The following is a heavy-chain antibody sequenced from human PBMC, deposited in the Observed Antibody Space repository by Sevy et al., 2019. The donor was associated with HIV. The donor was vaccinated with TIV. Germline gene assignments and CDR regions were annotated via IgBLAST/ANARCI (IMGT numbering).Heavy chain of an antibody. Sequence: GGSLRLSCAASGFTFDDYGMSWVRQAPGKGLEWVSGINWNGGSTGYADSVKGRFTISRDNAKNSLYLQMNSLRAKDTALYYCARGFREGYCGGDCYLDYWGQGTLVTVSS. D-gene: IGHD2-21*02. CDR1: GFTFDDYG. CDR3: ARGFREGYCGGDCYLDY. CDR2: INWNGGST. J-gene: IGHJ4*02. V-gene: IGHV3-20*04.